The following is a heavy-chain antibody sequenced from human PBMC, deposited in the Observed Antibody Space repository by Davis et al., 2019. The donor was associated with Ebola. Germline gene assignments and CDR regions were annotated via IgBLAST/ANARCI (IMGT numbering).Heavy chain of an antibody. Sequence: GESLKISCAASGFTFSSYGMHWVRQAPGKGLEWVAFIRYDGSNKYYADSVKGRFTISRDTSKNTLYLQMNRLRAEETAVYYCAKDRYSSSYFEGGTSHWGQGTLVTVSS. D-gene: IGHD6-13*01. CDR2: IRYDGSNK. J-gene: IGHJ4*02. V-gene: IGHV3-30*02. CDR3: AKDRYSSSYFEGGTSH. CDR1: GFTFSSYG.